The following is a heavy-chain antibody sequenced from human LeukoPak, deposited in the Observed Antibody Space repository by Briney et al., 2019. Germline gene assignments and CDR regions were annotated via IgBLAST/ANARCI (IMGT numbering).Heavy chain of an antibody. CDR1: GFTFTTYA. D-gene: IGHD6-6*01. CDR2: ISGSGGST. CDR3: ARSMTIAARPSYYYYMDV. Sequence: PGGSLRLSCAASGFTFTTYAMSWVRQAPGKGLEWVSAISGSGGSTYYADSVKGRFTISRDNSKNTLYLQMNSLRAEDTTVYFCARSMTIAARPSYYYYMDVWGKGTTVTVSS. V-gene: IGHV3-23*01. J-gene: IGHJ6*03.